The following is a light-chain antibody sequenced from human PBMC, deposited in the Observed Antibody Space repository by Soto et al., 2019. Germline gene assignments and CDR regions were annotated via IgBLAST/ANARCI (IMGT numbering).Light chain of an antibody. Sequence: EIVMTQSPVTVSMSPGERATLSCRASQSVSSNLAWYQQKPGQAPRLLIYGASTRASGIPARFSGSGSGTEFSLTISSLQSEDFAVYYCQQYNDWPHLTFGGGTKVENK. J-gene: IGKJ4*01. CDR1: QSVSSN. CDR3: QQYNDWPHLT. V-gene: IGKV3-15*01. CDR2: GAS.